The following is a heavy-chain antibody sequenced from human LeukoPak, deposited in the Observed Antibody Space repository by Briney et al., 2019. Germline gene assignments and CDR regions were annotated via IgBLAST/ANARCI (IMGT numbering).Heavy chain of an antibody. Sequence: SETLSLTCIVSGGSISSYYWTWIRQSADAGLEWIGRRHASGTTNYNPSLKSRVTLSLDTSKNQFSLKLTSVTAADTAVYYCARDWDWRSSYYPYYMDVWGKGTRVTVSS. V-gene: IGHV4-4*07. D-gene: IGHD3-16*01. J-gene: IGHJ6*03. CDR2: RHASGTT. CDR3: ARDWDWRSSYYPYYMDV. CDR1: GGSISSYY.